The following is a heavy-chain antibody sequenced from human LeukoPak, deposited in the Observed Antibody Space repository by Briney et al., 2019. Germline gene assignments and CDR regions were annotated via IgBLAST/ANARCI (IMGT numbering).Heavy chain of an antibody. CDR1: GDSVSSNSAA. V-gene: IGHV6-1*01. CDR2: TYYRSKWYN. CDR3: ARGAVVVVAAIPGYYGMDV. J-gene: IGHJ6*02. D-gene: IGHD2-15*01. Sequence: SQTLSLTCAISGDSVSSNSAAWNWIRQSPSRGLEWLGRTYYRSKWYNDYAVSVKSRITINPDTSKNQFSLQLNSVTPEDTAVYYCARGAVVVVAAIPGYYGMDVWGQGTTVTVPS.